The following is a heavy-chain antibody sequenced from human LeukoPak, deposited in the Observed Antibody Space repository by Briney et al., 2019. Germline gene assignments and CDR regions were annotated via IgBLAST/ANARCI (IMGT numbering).Heavy chain of an antibody. V-gene: IGHV4-39*01. CDR2: IYYSGST. CDR1: SDSIYSSNYY. Sequence: SETLSLTCTVSSDSIYSSNYYWGWIRQPPGKGLEWIGSIYYSGSTYYNSSLKSRVTISVDTSKNQSSLKLSSLTAADTAVYYCARAAYCGGDCYLFDYWGQGTLVTVFS. CDR3: ARAAYCGGDCYLFDY. J-gene: IGHJ4*02. D-gene: IGHD2-21*02.